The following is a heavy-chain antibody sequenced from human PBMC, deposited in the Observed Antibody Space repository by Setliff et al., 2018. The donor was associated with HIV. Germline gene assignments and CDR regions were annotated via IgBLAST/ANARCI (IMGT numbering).Heavy chain of an antibody. CDR2: IYTGGST. D-gene: IGHD2-8*01. Sequence: SETLSLTCTVSGGSIRSGSYYWSWIRQPAGKGLEWIGRIYTGGSTDYNPSLKSRATISLDTSNNQFSLNLKPVTAADTAVYFCARDLSNGRMTNDAFHIWGQGAMVTVSS. J-gene: IGHJ3*02. CDR3: ARDLSNGRMTNDAFHI. CDR1: GGSIRSGSYY. V-gene: IGHV4-61*02.